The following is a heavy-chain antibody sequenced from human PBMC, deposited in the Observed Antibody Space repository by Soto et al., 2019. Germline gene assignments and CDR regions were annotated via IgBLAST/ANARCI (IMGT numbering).Heavy chain of an antibody. CDR1: GGSISSGDYY. Sequence: QVQLQESGPGLVKPSQTLSLTCTVSGGSISSGDYYWSWIRQPPGKGLEWIGYIYYSGSTYYNPSLQSRVTISVDTSMNQFSLKLSSVTAADTAVYYCAREAVCISTSCYEVYWGQGTLVTVSS. J-gene: IGHJ4*02. CDR2: IYYSGST. V-gene: IGHV4-30-4*01. D-gene: IGHD2-2*01. CDR3: AREAVCISTSCYEVY.